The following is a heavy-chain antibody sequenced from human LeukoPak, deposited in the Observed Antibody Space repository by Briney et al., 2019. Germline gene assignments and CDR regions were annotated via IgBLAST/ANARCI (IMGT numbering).Heavy chain of an antibody. Sequence: PGGSLRLSCAASGFTFSSYDMHWVRQATGKGLEWVSGIDTGGYTYYPGSVSDRFTISRENANNYLYLQVNSLRAGDTAVYYCARGLSRGLDAFDIWGQGTMVTVSS. J-gene: IGHJ3*02. CDR3: ARGLSRGLDAFDI. CDR1: GFTFSSYD. D-gene: IGHD3-10*01. CDR2: IDTGGYT. V-gene: IGHV3-13*04.